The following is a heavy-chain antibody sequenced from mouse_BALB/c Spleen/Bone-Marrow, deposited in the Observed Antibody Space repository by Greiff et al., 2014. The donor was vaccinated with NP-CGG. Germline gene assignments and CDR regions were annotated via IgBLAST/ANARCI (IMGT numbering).Heavy chain of an antibody. D-gene: IGHD4-1*01. CDR3: AICNCDEYYAIDY. Sequence: EVNLEESGAELVRPGALVKLSCKASGFNIKDYYMHRVKQRPEQGLEWIGWIDPENGNTIYDPKFKGNASITADTSSNTAYLQLSSLTSEDTAVYYCAICNCDEYYAIDYWGQGTSVTVSS. V-gene: IGHV14-1*02. J-gene: IGHJ4*01. CDR2: IDPENGNT. CDR1: GFNIKDYY.